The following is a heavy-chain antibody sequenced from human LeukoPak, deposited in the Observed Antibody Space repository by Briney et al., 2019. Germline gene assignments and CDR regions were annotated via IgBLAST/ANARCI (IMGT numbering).Heavy chain of an antibody. Sequence: GGSLRLSCAASGFIFRTYAMNWVRQAPGKGLEWAAFIFYNGTDKYADSVKGRFTISRDNSKNTLYLEMNRLRPEDTALYYCAKAGASGSGPIDSWGQGTPVIVSS. J-gene: IGHJ4*02. CDR2: IFYNGTDK. D-gene: IGHD3-10*01. CDR3: AKAGASGSGPIDS. CDR1: GFIFRTYA. V-gene: IGHV3-30*02.